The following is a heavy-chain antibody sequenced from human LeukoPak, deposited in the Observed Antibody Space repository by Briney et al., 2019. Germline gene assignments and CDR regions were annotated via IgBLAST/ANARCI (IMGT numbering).Heavy chain of an antibody. CDR2: IIPIFGTA. CDR3: ARGSYYDSWSGPIIRPYYFDY. V-gene: IGHV1-69*13. D-gene: IGHD3-3*01. J-gene: IGHJ4*02. CDR1: GGTFSSYA. Sequence: ASVKVSCKASGGTFSSYAISWVRQAPGQGLEWMGGIIPIFGTANYAQKFQGRVTITADESTSTAYMELSSLRSEDTAVYYCARGSYYDSWSGPIIRPYYFDYWGQGTLVTVSS.